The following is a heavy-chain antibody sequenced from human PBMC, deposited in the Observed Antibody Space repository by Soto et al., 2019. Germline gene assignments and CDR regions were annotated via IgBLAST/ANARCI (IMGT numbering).Heavy chain of an antibody. CDR1: GFTFSSYG. V-gene: IGHV3-33*01. Sequence: GGSLRLSCAASGFTFSSYGMHWVRQAPGKGLEWVAVIWYDGSNKYYADSVKGRFTISRDNPKNTLYLQMNSLRAEDTAVYYCARVAIPASIAARPGYYYGMDVWGQGTTVTVSS. CDR2: IWYDGSNK. CDR3: ARVAIPASIAARPGYYYGMDV. D-gene: IGHD6-6*01. J-gene: IGHJ6*02.